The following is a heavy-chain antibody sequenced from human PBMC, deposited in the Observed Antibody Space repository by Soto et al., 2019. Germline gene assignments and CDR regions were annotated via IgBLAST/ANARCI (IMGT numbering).Heavy chain of an antibody. J-gene: IGHJ6*02. D-gene: IGHD2-15*01. CDR3: APLSVSLSGPYGIHV. CDR2: MFYSGLT. CDR1: GYAVSSSDYY. V-gene: IGHV4-39*01. Sequence: QLHLQESGPGLVKPSETLSLTCSVSGYAVSSSDYYWAWIRQPPGKGLEWIGSMFYSGLTYYNPTLKSRVTLSVDTSQNQFSVRLISVTAADPAVYYCAPLSVSLSGPYGIHVWGQGTTVTVSS.